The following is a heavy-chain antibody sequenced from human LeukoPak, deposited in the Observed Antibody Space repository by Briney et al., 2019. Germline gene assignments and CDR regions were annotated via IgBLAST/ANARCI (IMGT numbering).Heavy chain of an antibody. D-gene: IGHD6-13*01. V-gene: IGHV3-23*01. Sequence: AGGSLRLSCAASGFTFSSYAMSWVRQAPGKGLEWVSAISGSGGSTYYADSVKGRFTISRDSAKNSLYLQMNSLRAEDTAVYYCARGGGSGLAAAWVGIDYWGQGTLVTVSS. CDR3: ARGGGSGLAAAWVGIDY. J-gene: IGHJ4*02. CDR1: GFTFSSYA. CDR2: ISGSGGST.